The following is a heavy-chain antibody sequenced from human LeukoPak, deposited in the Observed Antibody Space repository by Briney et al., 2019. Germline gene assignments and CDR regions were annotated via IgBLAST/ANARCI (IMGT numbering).Heavy chain of an antibody. J-gene: IGHJ4*02. Sequence: ASVKVSCKASGYTFTGYYMHWVRQAPGQGLEWMGWINPNSGGTNYAQKFQGRVTMTRDTSISTAYMELSRLRSDDTAVYYCARERDLMVPFDYWGQGTPVTVSS. V-gene: IGHV1-2*02. CDR2: INPNSGGT. D-gene: IGHD3-10*01. CDR1: GYTFTGYY. CDR3: ARERDLMVPFDY.